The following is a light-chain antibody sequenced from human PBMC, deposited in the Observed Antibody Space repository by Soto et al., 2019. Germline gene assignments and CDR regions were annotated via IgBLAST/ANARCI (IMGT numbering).Light chain of an antibody. CDR1: QSISSW. V-gene: IGKV1-5*03. Sequence: DIPMTQSPSTLSASVGDRVTITCRASQSISSWLAWYQRKPGKAPKLLIYKASNLESGVPSRFSGSGSGTEFTLTLSSLQADDFATYYCQQFNSYSWTFGQGTKVEIK. CDR2: KAS. CDR3: QQFNSYSWT. J-gene: IGKJ1*01.